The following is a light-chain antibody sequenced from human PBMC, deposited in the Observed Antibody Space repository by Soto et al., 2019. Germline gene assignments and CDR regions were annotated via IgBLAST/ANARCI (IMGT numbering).Light chain of an antibody. CDR2: GAS. CDR1: QSVSNNY. J-gene: IGKJ1*01. CDR3: QQYGTSPR. Sequence: EIVLTQSPGTLSLSPGERATLSCRASQSVSNNYLAWYQQKPGQAPRRLIFGASGRATGIPDRFSGSGSGTDFTLTISRLEPEDFAVYYCQQYGTSPRFGQGTKVEIK. V-gene: IGKV3-20*01.